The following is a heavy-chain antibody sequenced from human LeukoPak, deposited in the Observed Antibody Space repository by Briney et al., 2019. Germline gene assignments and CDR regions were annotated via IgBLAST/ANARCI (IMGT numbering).Heavy chain of an antibody. Sequence: GGSLRLSCAASGFTFSSYGMNWVRQAPGKGLEWVSSISSSSSYIYYADSVKGRFTISRDNAKNSLFLQMNSLRAEDTAVYYCARDASRYCSSTSCPFDPWGQGTLVTVSS. J-gene: IGHJ5*02. CDR3: ARDASRYCSSTSCPFDP. V-gene: IGHV3-21*01. CDR2: ISSSSSYI. D-gene: IGHD2-2*01. CDR1: GFTFSSYG.